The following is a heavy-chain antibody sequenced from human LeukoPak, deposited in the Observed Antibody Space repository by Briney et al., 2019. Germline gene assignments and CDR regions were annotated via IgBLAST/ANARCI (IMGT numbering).Heavy chain of an antibody. D-gene: IGHD6-19*01. CDR1: GFTFSSYG. Sequence: PGGSLRLSCAASGFTFSSYGMHWVRQAPGKGLEWVAVISYDGSNKYYADSVKGRFTISRDNSKNTLYLQMNSLRAEDTAVYYCAKGGEEWLVPDYWGQGTLVTVSS. CDR3: AKGGEEWLVPDY. CDR2: ISYDGSNK. J-gene: IGHJ4*02. V-gene: IGHV3-30*18.